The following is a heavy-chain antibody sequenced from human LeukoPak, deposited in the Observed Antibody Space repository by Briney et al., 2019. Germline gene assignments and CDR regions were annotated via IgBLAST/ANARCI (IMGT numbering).Heavy chain of an antibody. D-gene: IGHD3-9*01. V-gene: IGHV3-30*18. J-gene: IGHJ6*02. CDR3: AKVHGLRYFDWLSNLYYYYYYGMDV. CDR1: GFTFSSYG. Sequence: GGSLRLSCAASGFTFSSYGMHWVRQAPGKGLEWVAVISYDGSNKYYADSVKGRFTISRDNSKNTLYLQMNSLRAEDTAAYYCAKVHGLRYFDWLSNLYYYYYYGMDVWGQGTTVTVSS. CDR2: ISYDGSNK.